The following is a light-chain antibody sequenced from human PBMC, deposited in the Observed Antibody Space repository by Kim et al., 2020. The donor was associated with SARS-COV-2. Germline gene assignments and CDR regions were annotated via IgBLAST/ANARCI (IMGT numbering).Light chain of an antibody. CDR3: QQYVATPLT. CDR1: QSLSSSS. CDR2: RAS. J-gene: IGKJ5*01. V-gene: IGKV3-20*01. Sequence: SPGERATLSGRASQSLSSSSLAWYQQNRGQAPRLLIYRASSRAPGIPDRFSGSGSATDFTLTINRLEPEDSAVYYCQQYVATPLTFGQGTRLEIK.